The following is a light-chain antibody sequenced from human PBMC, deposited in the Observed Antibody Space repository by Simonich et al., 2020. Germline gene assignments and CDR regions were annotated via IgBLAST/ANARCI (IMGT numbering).Light chain of an antibody. V-gene: IGKV4-1*01. CDR2: WES. CDR1: QSVLYSSNNKTY. Sequence: DIVMTQSPDSLAVSLGERATINCKSSQSVLYSSNNKTYLAWYQQKPGQPPKLLIYWESTREAGVPDRFSGSGSGTDFTLTISSLQAEDVAVYYCQQYYSTPLTFGQGTKVEIK. CDR3: QQYYSTPLT. J-gene: IGKJ1*01.